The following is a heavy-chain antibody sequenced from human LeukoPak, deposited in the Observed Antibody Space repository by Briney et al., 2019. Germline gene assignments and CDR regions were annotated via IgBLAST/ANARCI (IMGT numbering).Heavy chain of an antibody. J-gene: IGHJ6*02. CDR2: INTNTGNP. V-gene: IGHV7-4-1*02. CDR1: GGTFSSYA. Sequence: ASVKVSCKASGGTFSSYAISWVRQAPGQGLEWMGWINTNTGNPTYAQGFTGRFVFSLDTSVSTAYLQISSLKAEDTAVYYCASYSYCSGGSCYSSTHEYYYYGMDVWGQGATVTVSS. CDR3: ASYSYCSGGSCYSSTHEYYYYGMDV. D-gene: IGHD2-15*01.